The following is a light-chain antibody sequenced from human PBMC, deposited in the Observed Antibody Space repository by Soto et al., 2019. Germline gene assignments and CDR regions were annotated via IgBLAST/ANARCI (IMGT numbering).Light chain of an antibody. Sequence: DIVMTQSPLSLPVTPGEPASISCRSSQSLLHSNGYTYFDWYLQKPGQSPQLLIYLGSNRASGVPDRFSGSGSGTDFTLKISRVEAEDVGVYYCMQALQTPTTFGQGTRLEIK. J-gene: IGKJ5*01. CDR1: QSLLHSNGYTY. CDR3: MQALQTPTT. V-gene: IGKV2-28*01. CDR2: LGS.